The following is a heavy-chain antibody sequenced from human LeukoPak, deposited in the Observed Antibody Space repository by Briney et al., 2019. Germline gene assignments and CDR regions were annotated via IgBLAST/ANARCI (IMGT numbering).Heavy chain of an antibody. CDR2: INHSGST. CDR1: GGSFSGYY. V-gene: IGHV4-34*01. CDR3: ARMAYGGSYAFDI. Sequence: PSETLSLTCAVYGGSFSGYYWSWIRQPPGKGLEWIGEINHSGSTNYNPSLKSRVTISVDTSKNQFSLKLSSVTAADTAVYYCARMAYGGSYAFDIWGQGTMVTVSS. J-gene: IGHJ3*02. D-gene: IGHD4-23*01.